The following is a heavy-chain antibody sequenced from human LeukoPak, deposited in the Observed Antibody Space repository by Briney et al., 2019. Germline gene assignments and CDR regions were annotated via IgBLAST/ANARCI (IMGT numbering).Heavy chain of an antibody. V-gene: IGHV3-23*01. D-gene: IGHD6-13*01. CDR3: AKDLYSSSWFDP. CDR2: INDNGGRT. Sequence: GGSLRLSCAASGFTFSSYAMNWVRQAPGKGLEWVSGINDNGGRTYYADSVKGRFTISRDNSKNTLYLQMNSLRAEDTAVYYCAKDLYSSSWFDPWGQGTLVTVSS. J-gene: IGHJ5*02. CDR1: GFTFSSYA.